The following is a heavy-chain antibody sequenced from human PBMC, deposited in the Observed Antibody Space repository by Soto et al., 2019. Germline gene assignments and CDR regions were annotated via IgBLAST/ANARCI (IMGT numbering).Heavy chain of an antibody. CDR2: ISRSSSTI. CDR3: AFSGNYGVY. CDR1: GFSFSNYD. J-gene: IGHJ4*02. Sequence: GGSLRLSCAASGFSFSNYDMNWVRQAPGKGLEWVSYISRSSSTIYYADSVKDRFTISRDDAKRSLYLQMNSLRYDDTAVYYCAFSGNYGVYWGQGTLVTVSS. V-gene: IGHV3-48*02. D-gene: IGHD1-26*01.